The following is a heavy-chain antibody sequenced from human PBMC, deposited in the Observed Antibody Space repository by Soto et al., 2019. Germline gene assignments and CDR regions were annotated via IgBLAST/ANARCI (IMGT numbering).Heavy chain of an antibody. J-gene: IGHJ4*02. V-gene: IGHV1-69*08. CDR1: GVTFTNDI. Sequence: QVQLVQSGAEVKKPGSSVKVSCKASGVTFTNDIITWVRQAPGQGLEWMGRIIPLLDIANYAQKCQGRVTITADTSTSTAYMALNSLRSEDTAVYYCVRDSPIGSTYSGYDGIDYWGQGTLVTVSS. CDR2: IIPLLDIA. CDR3: VRDSPIGSTYSGYDGIDY. D-gene: IGHD5-12*01.